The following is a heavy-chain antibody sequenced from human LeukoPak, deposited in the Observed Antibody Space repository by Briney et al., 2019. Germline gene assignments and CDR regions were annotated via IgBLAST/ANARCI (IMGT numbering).Heavy chain of an antibody. CDR3: ARGPYGDYVDAFDI. V-gene: IGHV3-48*01. CDR1: EFTFSSYS. J-gene: IGHJ3*02. CDR2: ITNSGNSK. Sequence: PGGSLRLSCAASEFTFSSYSMNWVRQAPGKGLEWVSYITNSGNSKSYADSVKGRFTISRDNAKNSLFLQMSSLRAEDTALYYCARGPYGDYVDAFDIWGQGTMVTVSS. D-gene: IGHD4-17*01.